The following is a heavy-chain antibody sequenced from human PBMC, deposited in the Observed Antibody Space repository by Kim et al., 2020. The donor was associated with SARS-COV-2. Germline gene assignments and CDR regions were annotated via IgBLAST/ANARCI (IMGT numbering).Heavy chain of an antibody. Sequence: GGSLRLSCAASGFTFSSYAMHWVRQAPGKGLEWVAVISYDGSNKYYADSVKGRFTISRDNSKNTLYLQMNSLRAEDTAVYYCARTFSGSYYYGMDVWGQ. V-gene: IGHV3-30-3*01. CDR1: GFTFSSYA. J-gene: IGHJ6*02. CDR2: ISYDGSNK. D-gene: IGHD1-26*01. CDR3: ARTFSGSYYYGMDV.